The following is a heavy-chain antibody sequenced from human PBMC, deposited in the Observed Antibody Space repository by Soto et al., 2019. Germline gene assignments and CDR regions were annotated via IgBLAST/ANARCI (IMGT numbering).Heavy chain of an antibody. Sequence: PGGSLRLSCTASGCTLGTYTMGWVRQAPGKGLEWVAESYSTGGTEYADSVKGRFTISRDNSKNMLFLQMNSLGVEDTALYYCARDREPDGIWTFDSWGQGTLVTVSS. J-gene: IGHJ4*02. CDR3: ARDREPDGIWTFDS. CDR1: GCTLGTYT. V-gene: IGHV3-23*05. D-gene: IGHD3-9*01. CDR2: SYSTGGT.